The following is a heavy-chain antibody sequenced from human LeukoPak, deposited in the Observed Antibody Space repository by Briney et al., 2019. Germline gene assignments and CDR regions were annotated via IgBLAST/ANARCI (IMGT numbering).Heavy chain of an antibody. J-gene: IGHJ4*02. CDR2: LYYSGST. V-gene: IGHV4-59*01. CDR3: ARAGSGYSFDY. Sequence: TSETPSLTCSVSGGSICNYYWRWIGQHPGKGPGFNGYLYYSGSTNYKPSLKSRVTISVDMSKNQFSLKLNSVTAADTAVYYCARAGSGYSFDYWGQGTLVTVSS. D-gene: IGHD3-22*01. CDR1: GGSICNYY.